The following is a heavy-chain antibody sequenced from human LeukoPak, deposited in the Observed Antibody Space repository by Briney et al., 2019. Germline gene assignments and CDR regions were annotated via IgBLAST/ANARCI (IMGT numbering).Heavy chain of an antibody. CDR1: GFTFSSYA. Sequence: GGSLRLSCAASGFTFSSYAMSWVRQAPGKVLEWVSAISGSGGSTYYADSVKGRFTISRDNSKNTLYLQMNSLRAEDTAVYYCAKPLWFGELFSGFDYWGQGTLVTVSS. CDR2: ISGSGGST. CDR3: AKPLWFGELFSGFDY. J-gene: IGHJ4*02. V-gene: IGHV3-23*01. D-gene: IGHD3-10*01.